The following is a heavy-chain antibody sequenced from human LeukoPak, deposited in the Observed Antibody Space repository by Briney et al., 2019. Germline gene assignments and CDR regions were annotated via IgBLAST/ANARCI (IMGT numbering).Heavy chain of an antibody. CDR3: ARVVPAATSTWYFDY. J-gene: IGHJ4*02. V-gene: IGHV1-69*05. D-gene: IGHD2-2*01. CDR2: IIPIFGTA. Sequence: ASVKVSCKASGATFSSYAISWVRQAPGQGLEWMGRIIPIFGTANYAQKFQGRVTITTDESTSTAYMELSSLRSEDTAAYYCARVVPAATSTWYFDYWGQGTLVTVSS. CDR1: GATFSSYA.